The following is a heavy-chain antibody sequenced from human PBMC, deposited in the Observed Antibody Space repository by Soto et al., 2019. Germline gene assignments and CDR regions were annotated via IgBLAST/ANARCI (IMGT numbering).Heavy chain of an antibody. J-gene: IGHJ4*02. Sequence: SETLSLTCTVSGGSISSGGYYWSWIRQHPGKGLEWIGYIYYSGSTYYNPSLKSRVTISVDTSKSQFSLKLSSVTAADTAVYYCARKTGHCSSTSCYVFDYWGQGTLVTVSS. CDR1: GGSISSGGYY. V-gene: IGHV4-31*03. CDR3: ARKTGHCSSTSCYVFDY. D-gene: IGHD2-2*01. CDR2: IYYSGST.